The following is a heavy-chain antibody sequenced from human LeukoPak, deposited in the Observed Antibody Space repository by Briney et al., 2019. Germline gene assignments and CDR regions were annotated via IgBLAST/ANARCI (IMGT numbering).Heavy chain of an antibody. CDR2: INPNSGGT. J-gene: IGHJ4*02. CDR3: ARDKVRGEYFDY. CDR1: GYTFTGYY. V-gene: IGHV1-2*02. D-gene: IGHD3-10*01. Sequence: ASVKVSCKASGYTFTGYYMHWVRQAPGQGLEWMGSINPNSGGTNYAQNFQGRVTMTRDTSISTAYMELSRLRSDDTAVYYCARDKVRGEYFDYWGQGTLVTVSS.